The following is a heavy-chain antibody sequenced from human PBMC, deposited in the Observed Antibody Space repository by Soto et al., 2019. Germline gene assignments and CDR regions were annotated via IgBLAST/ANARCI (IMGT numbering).Heavy chain of an antibody. CDR3: ARDGGVYDSTSYPKGDIDY. V-gene: IGHV3-33*01. D-gene: IGHD3-22*01. Sequence: QVQLVESGGGVVQPGRSLRLSCAASGFTFSYYAMHWVRQAPGKGLEWVAVIYYDGSNEYYADSVKGRFTISRDNSNNTLYLQMNSLRAEDTAVYYCARDGGVYDSTSYPKGDIDYWGQGTLVTVSS. CDR2: IYYDGSNE. CDR1: GFTFSYYA. J-gene: IGHJ4*02.